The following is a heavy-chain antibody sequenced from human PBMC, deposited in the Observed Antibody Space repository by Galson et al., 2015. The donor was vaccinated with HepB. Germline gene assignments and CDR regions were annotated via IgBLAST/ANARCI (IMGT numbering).Heavy chain of an antibody. V-gene: IGHV1-3*01. D-gene: IGHD3-3*01. CDR2: INAGNGNT. CDR1: GYTFTSYA. Sequence: SVKVSCKASGYTFTSYAMHWVRQAPGQRLEWMGWINAGNGNTKYSQKFQGRVTITRDTSASTAYMELSSLRSEDTAVYYCARDKVLRFLEWSYYYGMDVWGQGTTVTVSS. CDR3: ARDKVLRFLEWSYYYGMDV. J-gene: IGHJ6*02.